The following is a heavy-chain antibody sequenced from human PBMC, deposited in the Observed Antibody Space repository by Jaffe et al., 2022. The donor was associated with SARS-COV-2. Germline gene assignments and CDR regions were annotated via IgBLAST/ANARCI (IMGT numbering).Heavy chain of an antibody. CDR2: IYPDDSDT. CDR3: ARGLWLGELGADS. CDR1: GYRFTSNW. Sequence: EVQLLQSGAEVKKAGESLKISCKASGYRFTSNWIGWVRQKPGKGLEWMGVIYPDDSDTIYSPSFQGQITFSADRSINTAYLQWRSLKASDTATYYCARGLWLGELGADSWGQGTQVTVSS. D-gene: IGHD3-10*01. V-gene: IGHV5-51*01. J-gene: IGHJ4*02.